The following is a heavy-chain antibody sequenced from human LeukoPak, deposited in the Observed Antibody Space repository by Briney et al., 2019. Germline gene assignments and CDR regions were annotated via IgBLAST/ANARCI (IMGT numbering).Heavy chain of an antibody. CDR1: GGTFSSYA. CDR3: ARGGTKQLWSASDY. Sequence: ASVKVSCKASGGTFSSYAISWVRRAPGQGLEWMGGIIPIFGTANYAQKFQGRVTITADESTSTAYMELSSLRSEDTAVYYCARGGTKQLWSASDYWGQGTLVTVSS. D-gene: IGHD5-18*01. V-gene: IGHV1-69*13. CDR2: IIPIFGTA. J-gene: IGHJ4*02.